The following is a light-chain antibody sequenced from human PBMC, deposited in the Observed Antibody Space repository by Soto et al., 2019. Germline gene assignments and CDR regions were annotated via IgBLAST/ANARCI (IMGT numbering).Light chain of an antibody. V-gene: IGKV3-20*01. CDR3: QQYGTSPWT. CDR1: QSISSNY. Sequence: EIVLTQSPGTLSLFAGERATLSCRATQSISSNYLAWYQQKPGQAPRLLIYIASRRATGIPDRFGGSGSGTDFTLTISRLEPEDSALYYCQQYGTSPWTFGQGTKVEIK. J-gene: IGKJ1*01. CDR2: IAS.